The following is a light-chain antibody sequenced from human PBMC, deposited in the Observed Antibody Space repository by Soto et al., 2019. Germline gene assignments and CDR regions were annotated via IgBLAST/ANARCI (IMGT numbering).Light chain of an antibody. V-gene: IGKV3-15*01. CDR2: RAS. CDR1: QNIYSN. J-gene: IGKJ1*01. Sequence: IALTQSPATVSVSPGVRVTLSCWASQNIYSNLGWYQQRPGQAPRLIIYRASARPTGIPARFSGSGSGTEFTLTISSLQSEDFATYYCQQYHNLWSFGRGTKVDIK. CDR3: QQYHNLWS.